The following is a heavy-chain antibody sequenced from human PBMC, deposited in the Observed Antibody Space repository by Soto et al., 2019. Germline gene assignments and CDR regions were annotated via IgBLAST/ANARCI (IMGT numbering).Heavy chain of an antibody. Sequence: GGSLRLSCAASGVTFSSYGMHWVRQATGKGLEWVAVIWYDGSNKYYADSVKGRLTISRDNSKNTLYLQMNSLRAEDTAVYYCARDRYLGNYGSFDSWGQGTLVTVSS. J-gene: IGHJ4*02. V-gene: IGHV3-33*01. CDR3: ARDRYLGNYGSFDS. CDR2: IWYDGSNK. D-gene: IGHD4-4*01. CDR1: GVTFSSYG.